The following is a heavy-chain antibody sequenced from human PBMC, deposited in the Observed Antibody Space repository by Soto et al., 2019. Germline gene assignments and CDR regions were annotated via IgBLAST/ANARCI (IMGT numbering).Heavy chain of an antibody. D-gene: IGHD3-22*01. CDR2: INSEGSSR. CDR1: GFTFSSHW. Sequence: EVQLVESGGGSVQPGGSLRLHCAASGFTFSSHWMYWVRQAPGKGLFWVSRINSEGSSRRYADSVNGRFTVSRDNAKNTLYLQMNSLRAEDTAVYYCAREVTYSSGRGMDVWGQGTLVTVSS. J-gene: IGHJ4*02. CDR3: AREVTYSSGRGMDV. V-gene: IGHV3-74*01.